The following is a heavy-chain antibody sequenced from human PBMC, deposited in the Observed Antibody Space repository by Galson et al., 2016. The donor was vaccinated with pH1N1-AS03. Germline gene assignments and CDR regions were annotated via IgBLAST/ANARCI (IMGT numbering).Heavy chain of an antibody. J-gene: IGHJ2*01. CDR1: GFTFSNNW. V-gene: IGHV3-74*01. D-gene: IGHD5-24*01. Sequence: SLRLSCAASGFTFSNNWMHWVRQAPGKGLVWVSRINNDGRSINYVDSVKGRFTISRDNAKNTLYLQMNNLRAEDTAVYYCQRTRRDGYNPDYWYFDLWGRGTLVTVSS. CDR3: QRTRRDGYNPDYWYFDL. CDR2: INNDGRSI.